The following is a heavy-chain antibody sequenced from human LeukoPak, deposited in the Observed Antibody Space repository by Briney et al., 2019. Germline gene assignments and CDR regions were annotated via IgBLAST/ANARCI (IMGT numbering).Heavy chain of an antibody. CDR3: ARVRDSSGWYALYYYYYMDV. V-gene: IGHV1-18*01. CDR2: ISVYNVNT. J-gene: IGHJ6*03. Sequence: GASVKVSRKPSGYTFTSYGISWVRQAPGQGLGWMGWISVYNVNTHYAQTLQSRVTMTTDTSTSTASMEMRSLRSDDTAVYYCARVRDSSGWYALYYYYYMDVWGKGTTVTVSS. D-gene: IGHD6-19*01. CDR1: GYTFTSYG.